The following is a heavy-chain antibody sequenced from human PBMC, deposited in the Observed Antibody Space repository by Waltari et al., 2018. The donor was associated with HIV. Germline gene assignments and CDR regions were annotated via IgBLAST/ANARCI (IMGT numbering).Heavy chain of an antibody. V-gene: IGHV3-9*01. Sequence: EVQLVESGGGLVQPGRSLRLSCAASGFTFDAYPIPWVRQSPGKGLEWVSGISWNSGITDYGDSVKGRFTISRDNAKNSLYLQMNSLTVEDTAFYYCAKGGSHLTIFEAWFDSWGQGTVVTVSS. CDR1: GFTFDAYP. D-gene: IGHD3-3*01. J-gene: IGHJ5*01. CDR3: AKGGSHLTIFEAWFDS. CDR2: ISWNSGIT.